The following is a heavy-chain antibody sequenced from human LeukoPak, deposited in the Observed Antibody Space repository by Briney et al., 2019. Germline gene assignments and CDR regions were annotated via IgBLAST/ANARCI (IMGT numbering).Heavy chain of an antibody. Sequence: GASVKVSCKASGYTFTSYGISWVRQAPGQGLEWMGWISAYNGNTNYAQKLQGRVTMTTDTSTSTAYMELRSLRSDDTAVYYCARGHFLCSGGSCYQGFDYWGQGTLVTVSS. CDR3: ARGHFLCSGGSCYQGFDY. D-gene: IGHD2-15*01. J-gene: IGHJ4*02. CDR1: GYTFTSYG. V-gene: IGHV1-18*01. CDR2: ISAYNGNT.